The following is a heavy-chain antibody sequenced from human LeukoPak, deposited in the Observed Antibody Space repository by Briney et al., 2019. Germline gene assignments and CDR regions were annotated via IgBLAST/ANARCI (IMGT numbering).Heavy chain of an antibody. D-gene: IGHD1-26*01. CDR1: GGSISSSSYY. CDR2: IYYSGST. J-gene: IGHJ4*02. CDR3: ARSPDVGDFDY. Sequence: PSETLSLTCTVFGGSISSSSYYWGWIRQPPGKGLEWIGSIYYSGSTYYNPSLKSRVTISVDTSKNQFSLKLSSVTAADTAVYYCARSPDVGDFDYWGQGTLVTVSS. V-gene: IGHV4-39*01.